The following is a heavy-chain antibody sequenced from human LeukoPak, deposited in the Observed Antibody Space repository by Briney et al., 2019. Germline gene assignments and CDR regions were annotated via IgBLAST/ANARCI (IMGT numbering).Heavy chain of an antibody. V-gene: IGHV4-61*02. D-gene: IGHD4-11*01. CDR3: ARAVTPNYYGMDV. CDR2: IYTSGST. Sequence: SQTLSLTCTVSGGSISSGSYYWSWIRQPAGKGLEWIGRIYTSGSTNYNPSLKSRVTISVDTSKNQFSLKLSSVTAADTAVYYCARAVTPNYYGMDVWGQGTTVTVSS. CDR1: GGSISSGSYY. J-gene: IGHJ6*02.